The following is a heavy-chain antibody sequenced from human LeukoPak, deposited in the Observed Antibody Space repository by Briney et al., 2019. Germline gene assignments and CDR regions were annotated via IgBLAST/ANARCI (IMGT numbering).Heavy chain of an antibody. V-gene: IGHV2-5*01. CDR1: GFSLPTRGVG. D-gene: IGHD3-3*02. CDR2: IYWHDDK. J-gene: IGHJ6*04. Sequence: SGPTLLQPTPTLTLTCNFSGFSLPTRGVGVGWIRQPPVKALEWLAVIYWHDDKYYSPSLKSRLTITNDTSKNQVVLTMTNMDPVDTATYYCAHRQLGDGMDVRGKGTTVTVSS. CDR3: AHRQLGDGMDV.